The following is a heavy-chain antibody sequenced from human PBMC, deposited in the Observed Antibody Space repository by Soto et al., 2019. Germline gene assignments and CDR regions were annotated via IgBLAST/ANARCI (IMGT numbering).Heavy chain of an antibody. V-gene: IGHV5-51*01. D-gene: IGHD1-26*01. CDR2: IYCGDSDT. J-gene: IGHJ4*02. Sequence: GESLKISCKGSGYIFNNYWIGWVRQMPGKGLEWVGIIYCGDSDTRYSPSFQGQVNNSADNSINVAYLQWSSLKASDTAIYYCARGWAPATYFDYWGQGSPV. CDR3: ARGWAPATYFDY. CDR1: GYIFNNYW.